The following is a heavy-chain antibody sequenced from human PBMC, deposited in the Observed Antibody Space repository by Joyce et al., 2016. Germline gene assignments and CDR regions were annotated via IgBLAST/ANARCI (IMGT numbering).Heavy chain of an antibody. D-gene: IGHD1-26*01. Sequence: QVQLVESGGGVVQPGRSLRLSCAASGFTFSRFAMHWIRQAPGKGLEWLTSISFDGTNKYYTDSVKGRFTISRDNSKNTLFLQINSLRPDDTAVYYCARVQFSGSYQNDGLDIWGQGTMVTVS. CDR2: ISFDGTNK. V-gene: IGHV3-30-3*01. CDR1: GFTFSRFA. CDR3: ARVQFSGSYQNDGLDI. J-gene: IGHJ3*02.